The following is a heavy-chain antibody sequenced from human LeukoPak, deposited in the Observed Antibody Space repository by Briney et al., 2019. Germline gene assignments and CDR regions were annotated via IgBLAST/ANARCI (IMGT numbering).Heavy chain of an antibody. CDR1: GESFSCYY. D-gene: IGHD3-10*01. CDR2: INHSGST. CDR3: ARKRARFGELLPYYFDY. J-gene: IGHJ4*02. V-gene: IGHV4-34*01. Sequence: SETLSLTCAVYGESFSCYYWSWIRQPPGEGLEWIGEINHSGSTNYNPSLKSRVTISVDTSKNQFSLKLSSVTAADTAVYYCARKRARFGELLPYYFDYWGQGTLVTVSS.